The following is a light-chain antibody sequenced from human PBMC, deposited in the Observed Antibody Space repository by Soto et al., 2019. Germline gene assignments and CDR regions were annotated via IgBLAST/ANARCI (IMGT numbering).Light chain of an antibody. CDR2: DDD. CDR1: SSNVGRNY. J-gene: IGLJ2*01. CDR3: ATWDSTLSAVL. Sequence: QSVLTQPPSVSAAPGQRVSISCSGSSSNVGRNYVFWYQQFPGTAPKLLIYDDDARPSGIPDRFSASKSGTSATLGITGLQTGDEADYYCATWDSTLSAVLFGGGTK. V-gene: IGLV1-51*01.